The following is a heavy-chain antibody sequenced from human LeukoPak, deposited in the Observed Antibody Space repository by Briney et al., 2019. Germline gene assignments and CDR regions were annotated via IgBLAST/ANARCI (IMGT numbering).Heavy chain of an antibody. Sequence: SQTLSLTCAISGDSVSSKNGAWNWIRQSPSRGLEWLGRTYYRSKWYDEYADSVKGRVTISPDTSKNQFSLHVCSVTPEDTAVYYCPRDLGTSGWYTFDFWGQGTLVTVSS. CDR1: GDSVSSKNGA. J-gene: IGHJ5*01. V-gene: IGHV6-1*01. D-gene: IGHD6-19*01. CDR2: TYYRSKWYD. CDR3: PRDLGTSGWYTFDF.